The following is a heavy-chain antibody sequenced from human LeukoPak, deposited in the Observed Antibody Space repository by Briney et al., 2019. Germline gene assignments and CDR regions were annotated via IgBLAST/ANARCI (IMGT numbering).Heavy chain of an antibody. CDR3: ARGLGAAAAPDY. CDR1: GYTFTSYD. D-gene: IGHD6-13*01. Sequence: VASVKVSCKASGYTFTSYDINWVRQATGQGLEWVGWMNPNSGNTGYAQKFQGRVTMTRNTSISTAYMELSSLRSEDTAVYYCARGLGAAAAPDYWGQGTLVTVSS. CDR2: MNPNSGNT. V-gene: IGHV1-8*01. J-gene: IGHJ4*02.